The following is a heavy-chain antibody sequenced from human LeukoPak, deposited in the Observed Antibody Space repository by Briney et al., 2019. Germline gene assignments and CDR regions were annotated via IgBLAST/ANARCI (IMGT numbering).Heavy chain of an antibody. J-gene: IGHJ6*03. CDR3: ARVSMATVTHSYMDV. Sequence: PGGSLRLSCAASGFTFSSYSMNWVRQAPGKGLEWVSSISSSSSYIYYADSVKGRFTISRDNAKNSLYLQMNSLRAEDTAVYYCARVSMATVTHSYMDVWGKGTTVTVSS. D-gene: IGHD4-11*01. V-gene: IGHV3-21*01. CDR1: GFTFSSYS. CDR2: ISSSSSYI.